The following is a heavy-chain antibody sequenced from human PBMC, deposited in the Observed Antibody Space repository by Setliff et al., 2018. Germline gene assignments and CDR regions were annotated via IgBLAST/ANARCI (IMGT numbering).Heavy chain of an antibody. V-gene: IGHV1-3*01. Sequence: ASVKVSCKGSGYIFTSSGISWVRQAPGQTLEWLGWIHAGSSNTLYSQRFQDRITISRDTSATTVHMELSSLRSDDTAVYYCARMSTSGPHYDYWGQGTLVTVS. D-gene: IGHD2-8*02. CDR2: IHAGSSNT. CDR3: ARMSTSGPHYDY. CDR1: GYIFTSSG. J-gene: IGHJ4*02.